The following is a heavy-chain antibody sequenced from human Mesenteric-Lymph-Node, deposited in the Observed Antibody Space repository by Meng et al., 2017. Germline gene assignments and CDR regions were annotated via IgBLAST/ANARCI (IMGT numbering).Heavy chain of an antibody. V-gene: IGHV3-7*01. D-gene: IGHD5-18*01. Sequence: GESLKISCAASGFTFSSYEMNWVRQAPGKGLEWVANIKQDGSEKYYVDSVKGRFTISRDNAKNSLYLQMNSLRAEDTAVYYCAREGLHDAFDIWGQGTMVTVSS. CDR3: AREGLHDAFDI. J-gene: IGHJ3*02. CDR2: IKQDGSEK. CDR1: GFTFSSYE.